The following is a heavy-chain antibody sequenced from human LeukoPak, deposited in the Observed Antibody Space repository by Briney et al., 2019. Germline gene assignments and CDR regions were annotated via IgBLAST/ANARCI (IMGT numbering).Heavy chain of an antibody. J-gene: IGHJ6*03. CDR2: ISSSSSYI. CDR1: GFTFSSYS. V-gene: IGHV3-21*01. CDR3: ARDRGAGYMDV. D-gene: IGHD3-10*01. Sequence: GGSLRLSCAATGFTFSSYSMNWVRKAPGKGLEWVSSISSSSSYIYYADSVKGRFTISRDNAKNSLYLQMNSLRAEDTAVYYCARDRGAGYMDVWGKGTTVTVSS.